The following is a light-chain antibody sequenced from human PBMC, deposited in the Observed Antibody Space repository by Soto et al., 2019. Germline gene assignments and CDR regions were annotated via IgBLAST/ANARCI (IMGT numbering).Light chain of an antibody. CDR1: QTISSW. V-gene: IGKV1-5*03. Sequence: DIQMTQSPSTLSGSVGDRVTITCRASQTISSWLAWYQQKPGKAPKLLIYKASTLKSGVPSRFSGSGSGTEFTLTISSLQPDDFATYYCLQYNSYPYTLGQGTKVDIK. J-gene: IGKJ2*01. CDR2: KAS. CDR3: LQYNSYPYT.